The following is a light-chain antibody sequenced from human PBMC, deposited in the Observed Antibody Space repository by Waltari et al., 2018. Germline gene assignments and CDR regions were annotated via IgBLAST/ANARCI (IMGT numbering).Light chain of an antibody. Sequence: QSALTQPASVSAPPGQSITISCTGTNNDVGRYEYVSCYQQRPGEAPKLILHSVNDRPSGISNRFSGSKSANTASLTIAALQTEDEADYYCSSYATGDSFVFGSGTRVTVL. CDR1: NNDVGRYEY. V-gene: IGLV2-14*03. CDR3: SSYATGDSFV. CDR2: SVN. J-gene: IGLJ1*01.